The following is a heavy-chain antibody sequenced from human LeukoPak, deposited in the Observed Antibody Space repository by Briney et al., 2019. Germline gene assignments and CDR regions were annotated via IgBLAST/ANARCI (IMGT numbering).Heavy chain of an antibody. Sequence: GGSLRLSCAASGFTFSSYEMNWVRQAPGKGLEWVSYISSSGSTIYYADSVKGRFTISRDNGKNSLYLQMNSLRAEDTAVYYCARSSITMVRGVIKSTTSWYHYYDMDVWGKGTTVTVSS. D-gene: IGHD3-10*01. CDR2: ISSSGSTI. CDR1: GFTFSSYE. CDR3: ARSSITMVRGVIKSTTSWYHYYDMDV. V-gene: IGHV3-48*03. J-gene: IGHJ6*03.